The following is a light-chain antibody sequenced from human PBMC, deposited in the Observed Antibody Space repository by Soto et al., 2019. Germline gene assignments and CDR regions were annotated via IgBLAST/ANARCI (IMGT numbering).Light chain of an antibody. CDR3: QQYNSYSWT. CDR2: DAS. J-gene: IGKJ1*01. V-gene: IGKV1-5*01. Sequence: DIKMTQSPSTLSASVEDRVTITCRASQSISSWLAWYQQKPGKAPKLLIYDASSLESGVPSRFSGSGSGTEFTLTISSLQPDDFATYYCQQYNSYSWTFGQGTKVDIK. CDR1: QSISSW.